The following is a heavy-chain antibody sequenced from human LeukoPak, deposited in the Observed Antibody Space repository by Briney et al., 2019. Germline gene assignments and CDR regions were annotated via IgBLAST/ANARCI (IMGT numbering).Heavy chain of an antibody. CDR2: ISSSSSYI. Sequence: PGGSLRLSCAASGFTFSSYSMNWVRQAPGKGLEWVSSISSSSSYIYYADSVKGRFTISRDNSKNTLYLQMNSLRAEDTAVYYCAAHSSGWSDYWGQGTLATVSS. D-gene: IGHD6-19*01. CDR1: GFTFSSYS. J-gene: IGHJ4*02. CDR3: AAHSSGWSDY. V-gene: IGHV3-21*01.